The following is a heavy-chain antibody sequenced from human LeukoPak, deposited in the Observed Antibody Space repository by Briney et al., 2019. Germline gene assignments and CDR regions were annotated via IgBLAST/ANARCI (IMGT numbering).Heavy chain of an antibody. D-gene: IGHD6-6*01. CDR2: SYWNDDK. V-gene: IGHV2-5*01. Sequence: SGPTLVQPTQTLTLTCTFSGFSLSTSGVGVGWIRQPPGKALEWLALSYWNDDKRYSPSLKSRLTITKDTSKNQVLLTMTNMDPVDTATYYCAQSSDSSSSYRLSWLDPWGQGNLVTVST. CDR3: AQSSDSSSSYRLSWLDP. CDR1: GFSLSTSGVG. J-gene: IGHJ5*02.